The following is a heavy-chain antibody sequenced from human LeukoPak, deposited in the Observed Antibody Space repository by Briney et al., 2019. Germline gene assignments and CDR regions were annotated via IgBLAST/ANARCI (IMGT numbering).Heavy chain of an antibody. CDR2: ISGSGGST. V-gene: IGHV3-23*01. J-gene: IGHJ6*02. D-gene: IGHD2-2*01. CDR3: AKDLCSSTSCPGYYYYGMDV. CDR1: GFTFSSYA. Sequence: GGSLRLSCAACGFTFSSYAMSWVRQAPGKGLEWVSAISGSGGSTYYADSVKGRFTISRDNSKNTLYLQMNSLKAEDTAIYYYAKDLCSSTSCPGYYYYGMDVWGQGTTVTVSS.